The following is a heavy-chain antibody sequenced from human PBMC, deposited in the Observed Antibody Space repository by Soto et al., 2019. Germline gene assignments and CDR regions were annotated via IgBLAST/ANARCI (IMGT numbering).Heavy chain of an antibody. CDR3: ARRGGYDILTGYYRDYFDY. CDR2: IYYSGST. Sequence: QLQLQESGPGLVKPSETLSLTCTVSGGSISSSSYYWGWIRQPPGKGLEWIGRIYYSGSTYYNPSLNSRVTISVDTSKNQFSLKLSSVTAADTAVYYCARRGGYDILTGYYRDYFDYWGQGTLVTVSS. CDR1: GGSISSSSYY. D-gene: IGHD3-9*01. V-gene: IGHV4-39*01. J-gene: IGHJ4*02.